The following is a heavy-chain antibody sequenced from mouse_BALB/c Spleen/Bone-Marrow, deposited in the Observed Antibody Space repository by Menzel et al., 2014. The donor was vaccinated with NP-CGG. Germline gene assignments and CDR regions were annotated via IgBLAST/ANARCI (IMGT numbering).Heavy chain of an antibody. CDR1: GFDFSRYW. V-gene: IGHV4-1*02. Sequence: VQLQQSGGGLVQPGGSLKLSCAASGFDFSRYWMSWVRQAPGRGLKWIGEINPDSSTINYTPSLKDKLIISKDNAKNTLYLQMSKVRSEDTALYYCARPDGSPYAMDYWGQGTSVTVSS. CDR2: INPDSSTI. CDR3: ARPDGSPYAMDY. D-gene: IGHD2-3*01. J-gene: IGHJ4*01.